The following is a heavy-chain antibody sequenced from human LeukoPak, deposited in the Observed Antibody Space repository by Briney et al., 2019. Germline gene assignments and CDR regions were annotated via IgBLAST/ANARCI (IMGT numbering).Heavy chain of an antibody. V-gene: IGHV3-23*01. CDR3: AKDPNGDYLGAFDF. J-gene: IGHJ3*01. Sequence: GGSLRLSCTGSGFAFGNYGMTWVRQPPGKGLEWVSAITGSGGTTRYTGSVTGRFTISRDNSGKTLFLQMNSLRAEDTAVYYCAKDPNGDYLGAFDFWGPGTLVTVSS. CDR1: GFAFGNYG. D-gene: IGHD4-17*01. CDR2: ITGSGGTT.